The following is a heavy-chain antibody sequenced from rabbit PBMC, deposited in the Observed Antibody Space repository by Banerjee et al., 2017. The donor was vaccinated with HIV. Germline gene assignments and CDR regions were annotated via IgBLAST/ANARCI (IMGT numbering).Heavy chain of an antibody. V-gene: IGHV1S45*01. CDR3: ARGAANSGYYFNL. Sequence: QEQLEESGGDLVKPEGSLTLTCTASGFSFSSSYWICWVRQAPGKGLEWIASVDTGDGTTYYASWVNGRFTVSLDNAQNTVFLQMTSLTPADTATYFSARGAANSGYYFNLWGQGTLVTVS. CDR2: VDTGDGTT. D-gene: IGHD4-1*01. CDR1: GFSFSSSYW. J-gene: IGHJ4*01.